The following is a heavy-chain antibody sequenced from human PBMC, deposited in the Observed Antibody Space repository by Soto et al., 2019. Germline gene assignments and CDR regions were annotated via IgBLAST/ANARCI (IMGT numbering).Heavy chain of an antibody. CDR2: INAYNGNT. D-gene: IGHD3-10*01. CDR1: GYTFTSYG. J-gene: IGHJ4*02. CDR3: ERDAPPFGY. V-gene: IGHV1-18*01. Sequence: QVQLVQSGAEVKKPGASVKVCCKASGYTFTSYGISWVRQAPGQGLDWLGWINAYNGNTNHAQKLQGRVTMTTDTSTSTAYMELRSLRSNATAIYYCERDAPPFGYWGQGTLVTVSS.